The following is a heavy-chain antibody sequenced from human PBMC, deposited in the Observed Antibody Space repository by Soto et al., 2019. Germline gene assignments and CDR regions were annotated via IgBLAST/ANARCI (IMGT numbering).Heavy chain of an antibody. CDR2: INHSGST. J-gene: IGHJ5*02. CDR3: ARGRRYSSGWYWFDP. D-gene: IGHD6-19*01. Sequence: SETLSLTCAVYGGSFSGYYWIWIRQPPGKGLEWIGEINHSGSTNYNPSLKSRVTISVDTSKNQFSLKLSSVTAADTAVYYCARGRRYSSGWYWFDPWGQGTLVTVSS. V-gene: IGHV4-34*01. CDR1: GGSFSGYY.